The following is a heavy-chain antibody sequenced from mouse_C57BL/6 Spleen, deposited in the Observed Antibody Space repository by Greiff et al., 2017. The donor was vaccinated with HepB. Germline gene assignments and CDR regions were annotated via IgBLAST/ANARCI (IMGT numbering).Heavy chain of an antibody. V-gene: IGHV1-72*01. CDR2: IDPNSGGT. D-gene: IGHD1-1*01. CDR1: GYTFTSYW. CDR3: AREGGYYAGRGFAY. Sequence: QVHVKQPGAELLKPGASVKLSCKASGYTFTSYWMHWVKQRPGRGLEWIGRIDPNSGGTKYNEKFKSKATLTVDKPSSTAYMQLSSLTSEDSAVYYCAREGGYYAGRGFAYWGQGTLVTVSA. J-gene: IGHJ3*01.